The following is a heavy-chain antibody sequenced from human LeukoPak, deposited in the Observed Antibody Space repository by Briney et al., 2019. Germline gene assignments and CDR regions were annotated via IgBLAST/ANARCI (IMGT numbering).Heavy chain of an antibody. V-gene: IGHV4-59*01. J-gene: IGHJ4*02. D-gene: IGHD3-9*01. CDR1: GGSISSYY. CDR2: IYYSGST. CDR3: ARVWEDYDILTGLKYYFDY. Sequence: SETLSLTCPVSGGSISSYYRSWIRQPPGKGLGWIGLIYYSGSTNYNPSLKSRVPISVDTSKIQFSLKLSSVTAADTAVYYCARVWEDYDILTGLKYYFDYWGQGTLVTVSS.